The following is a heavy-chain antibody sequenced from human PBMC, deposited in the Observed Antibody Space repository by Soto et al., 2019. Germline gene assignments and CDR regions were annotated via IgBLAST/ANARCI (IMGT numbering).Heavy chain of an antibody. CDR1: GFTFSSYA. CDR3: AKDRDVVVVVAATPCAS. J-gene: IGHJ1*01. Sequence: EVQLLESGGGLVQPGGSLRLSCTVSGFTFSSYAMNWVRQAPGKGLEWVSGISGSGGGTYYADSVKGRFTISRDNSKNMLYLQMNSLGAEDTAVYYCAKDRDVVVVVAATPCASWGQGTLVTVSS. V-gene: IGHV3-23*01. CDR2: ISGSGGGT. D-gene: IGHD2-15*01.